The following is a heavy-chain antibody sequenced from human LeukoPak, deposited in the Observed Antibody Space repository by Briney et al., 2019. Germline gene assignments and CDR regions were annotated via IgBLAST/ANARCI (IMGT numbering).Heavy chain of an antibody. Sequence: GGSLRLSCAASGFTFSSYSMYWVRQAPGKGLEWVSSISSSSSYIYYADSVKGRFTISRDNAKNSLSLQMNSLRAEDTAVYYCARGTYCTNSTCYPLGVFDVWGQGTMVSVSS. D-gene: IGHD2-8*01. J-gene: IGHJ3*01. CDR2: ISSSSSYI. CDR3: ARGTYCTNSTCYPLGVFDV. V-gene: IGHV3-21*01. CDR1: GFTFSSYS.